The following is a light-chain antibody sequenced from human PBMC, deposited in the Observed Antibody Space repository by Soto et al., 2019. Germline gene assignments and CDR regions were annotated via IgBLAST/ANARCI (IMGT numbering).Light chain of an antibody. Sequence: QSVLTQPASVSGSPGQSITISCTATSSDVGSYNLVSWYQQHPGKAPKLMIYEGSKRPSGVSNRFSGSKSGNPASLTISGLQAEDEADYYCCSYTGSSGFVFGTGTKVTVL. J-gene: IGLJ1*01. CDR3: CSYTGSSGFV. V-gene: IGLV2-23*01. CDR1: SSDVGSYNL. CDR2: EGS.